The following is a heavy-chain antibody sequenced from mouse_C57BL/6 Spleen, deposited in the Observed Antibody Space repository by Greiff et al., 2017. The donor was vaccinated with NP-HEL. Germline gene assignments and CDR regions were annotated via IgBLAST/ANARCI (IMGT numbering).Heavy chain of an antibody. CDR2: IDPSDSYT. V-gene: IGHV1-69*01. D-gene: IGHD2-5*01. CDR1: GYTFTSYW. J-gene: IGHJ2*01. CDR3: ARSGYSKKDFDY. Sequence: QVQLKQPGAELVMPGASVKLSCKASGYTFTSYWMHWVKQRPGQGLEWIGEIDPSDSYTNYNQKFKGKSTLTVDKSSSTAYMQLSSLTSEDSAVYYCARSGYSKKDFDYWGQGTTLTVSS.